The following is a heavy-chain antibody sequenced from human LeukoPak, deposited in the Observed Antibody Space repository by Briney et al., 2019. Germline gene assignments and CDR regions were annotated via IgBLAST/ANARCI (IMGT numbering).Heavy chain of an antibody. Sequence: PGGSLRLSCAASGFTFSSYGMNWVRQAPGKGLEWVSTISGSVGNTYYADSVKGRFTISRDNSKNTLFLQMNSLRAEDTAVYYCAKHIVGSFYYMDVWGKGTTVTVSS. CDR2: ISGSVGNT. CDR1: GFTFSSYG. CDR3: AKHIVGSFYYMDV. J-gene: IGHJ6*03. D-gene: IGHD2-21*01. V-gene: IGHV3-23*01.